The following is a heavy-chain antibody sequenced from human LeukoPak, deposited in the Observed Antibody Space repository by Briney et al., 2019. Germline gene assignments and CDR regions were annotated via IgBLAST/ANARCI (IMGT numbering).Heavy chain of an antibody. Sequence: GGSLRLSCAASGFTFSSYAMHWVRQAPGKGLEWVAVISYDGSNKYYADSVKGRFTISRDNSKNTLYLQMNSLRAEDTAVYYCARVIRLGYYGMDVWGQGTTVTVSS. V-gene: IGHV3-30*04. J-gene: IGHJ6*02. CDR1: GFTFSSYA. CDR2: ISYDGSNK. CDR3: ARVIRLGYYGMDV.